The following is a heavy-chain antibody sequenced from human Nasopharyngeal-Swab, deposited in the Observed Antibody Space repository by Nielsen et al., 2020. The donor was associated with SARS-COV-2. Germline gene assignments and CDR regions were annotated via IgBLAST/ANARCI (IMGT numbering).Heavy chain of an antibody. J-gene: IGHJ1*01. Sequence: WLRQRPGTGLEWIGSIYYSRRTYYNPPLKSRVTILVDTSKNQFSLKLSSGTAAETAVYYCARQGHLRYFDSPKLPEYFQHWGQGTLVTVSS. CDR2: IYYSRRT. V-gene: IGHV4-39*01. D-gene: IGHD3-9*01. CDR3: ARQGHLRYFDSPKLPEYFQH.